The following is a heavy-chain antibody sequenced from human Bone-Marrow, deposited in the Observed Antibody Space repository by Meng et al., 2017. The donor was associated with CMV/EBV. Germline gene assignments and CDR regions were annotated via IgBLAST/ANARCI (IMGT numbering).Heavy chain of an antibody. CDR2: FYYSGST. J-gene: IGHJ4*02. CDR1: GGSISSYY. V-gene: IGHV4-59*08. Sequence: SETLSLTCTVSGGSISSYYWSWIRQPPGKGLEWIGYFYYSGSTNYNPSLKSRVTISVDTSKNQFSLKLSSVTAADTAVYYCARAHSSGWLREYYFDYWGQGTRVTVSS. D-gene: IGHD6-19*01. CDR3: ARAHSSGWLREYYFDY.